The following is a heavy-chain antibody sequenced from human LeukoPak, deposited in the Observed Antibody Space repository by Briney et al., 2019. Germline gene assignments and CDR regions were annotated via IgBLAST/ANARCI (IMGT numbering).Heavy chain of an antibody. CDR3: ARGDKKENLSGPSGYFDP. J-gene: IGHJ5*02. Sequence: ASVKVSCKASGYTFSAYHIHWVRQAPGQGLEWMGWINPNSGGTNFAPKFHGRVSMTRDTSLSTAYMELSSLRSDDTAVYYCARGDKKENLSGPSGYFDPWGQGSLVTVSP. D-gene: IGHD3-10*01. V-gene: IGHV1-2*02. CDR2: INPNSGGT. CDR1: GYTFSAYH.